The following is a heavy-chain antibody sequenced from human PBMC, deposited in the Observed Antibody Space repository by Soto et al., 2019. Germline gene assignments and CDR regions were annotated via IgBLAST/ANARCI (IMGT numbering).Heavy chain of an antibody. J-gene: IGHJ4*02. Sequence: PGGSLRLSCAASGFTFSTYSMNWVLQAPGKGLEWVSAISGSGGSTYYADSVKGRFTVSRDNSKNTLYLQMNSLRAEDTAVYYCAKDDYGLPRFDSWGQGTLVNV. CDR2: ISGSGGST. D-gene: IGHD4-17*01. CDR1: GFTFSTYS. V-gene: IGHV3-23*01. CDR3: AKDDYGLPRFDS.